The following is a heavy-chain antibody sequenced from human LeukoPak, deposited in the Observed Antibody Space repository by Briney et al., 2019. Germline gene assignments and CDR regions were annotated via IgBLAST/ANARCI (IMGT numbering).Heavy chain of an antibody. J-gene: IGHJ4*02. D-gene: IGHD3-22*01. V-gene: IGHV3-23*01. Sequence: GSLRLSCAASGFTFSSYAMSWVRQAPGKGLEWVSAISGSGGSTYYADSVKGRFTISRDNSKNTLYLQMNSLRAEDMAVYYCAKRRRNYYDSSGYYYFDYWGQGTLVTVSS. CDR3: AKRRRNYYDSSGYYYFDY. CDR2: ISGSGGST. CDR1: GFTFSSYA.